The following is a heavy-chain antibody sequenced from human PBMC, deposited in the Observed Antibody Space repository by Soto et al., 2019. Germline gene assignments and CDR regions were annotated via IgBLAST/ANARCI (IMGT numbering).Heavy chain of an antibody. CDR3: ARGDWLDY. CDR2: INADNGNT. V-gene: IGHV1-3*01. CDR1: GYTFTTYA. Sequence: VKVSCKASGYTFTTYAMHWVRQAPGQRLEWMGWINADNGNTKYAQKLQGRVTMTTDTSTSTAYMELSSLRSDDTAVYYCARGDWLDYWGQGTLVTVSS. J-gene: IGHJ4*02. D-gene: IGHD2-21*01.